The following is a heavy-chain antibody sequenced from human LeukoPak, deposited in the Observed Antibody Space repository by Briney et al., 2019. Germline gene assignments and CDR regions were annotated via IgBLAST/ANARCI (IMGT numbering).Heavy chain of an antibody. D-gene: IGHD3-10*01. CDR1: GFTFSSYS. V-gene: IGHV3-21*01. CDR2: ISSSSSYI. CDR3: ARNLPYNYYGSGSYYTAIDY. J-gene: IGHJ4*02. Sequence: GGSLRLSCAASGFTFSSYSMNWVRQAPGKGLEWVSSISSSSSYIYYADSVKGRFNISRDNAKNSLYLQMNSLRAEDTAVYYCARNLPYNYYGSGSYYTAIDYWGQGTLVTVSS.